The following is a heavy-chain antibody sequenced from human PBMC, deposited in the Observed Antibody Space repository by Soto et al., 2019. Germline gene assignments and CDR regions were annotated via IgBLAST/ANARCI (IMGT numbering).Heavy chain of an antibody. CDR2: IDPSDSYT. Sequence: PGESLKISCKGSGDSFTSYWISWVRQMPGKGLEWMGRIDPSDSYTNYSPSFQGHVTISADKSISTAYLQWSSLKASDTAMYYCARLVKSSSEYYYYYGMDVWGQGTTVTVSS. J-gene: IGHJ6*02. CDR1: GDSFTSYW. CDR3: ARLVKSSSEYYYYYGMDV. D-gene: IGHD6-6*01. V-gene: IGHV5-10-1*01.